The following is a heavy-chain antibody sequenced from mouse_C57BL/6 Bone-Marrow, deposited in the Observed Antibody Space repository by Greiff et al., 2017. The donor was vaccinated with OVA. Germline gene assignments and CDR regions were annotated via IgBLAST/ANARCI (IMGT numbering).Heavy chain of an antibody. CDR1: GYTFTSYW. J-gene: IGHJ4*01. D-gene: IGHD2-4*01. Sequence: QVQLQQPGAELVMPGASVKLSCKASGYTFTSYWMHWVKQRPGQGLEWIGEIDPSDSYTNYNQKFKGKSTLTVDKSSSTAYMQLSSLTSEDSAVYYCARGGLRHDYAMDYWGQGTSVTVSS. CDR2: IDPSDSYT. V-gene: IGHV1-69*01. CDR3: ARGGLRHDYAMDY.